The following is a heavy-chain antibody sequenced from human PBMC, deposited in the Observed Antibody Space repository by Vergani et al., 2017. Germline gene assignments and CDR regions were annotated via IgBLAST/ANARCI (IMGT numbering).Heavy chain of an antibody. CDR3: ARYSGDYVNWFDP. CDR1: GGSISSYY. V-gene: IGHV4-59*01. J-gene: IGHJ5*02. D-gene: IGHD4-17*01. CDR2: IYYSGSP. Sequence: QVQLQESGPGLVKPSETLSLTCTVSGGSISSYYWSWIREPPGKGLEWIGYIYYSGSPNYNPSLKTRVPISVDTSKNLFSLKLSSVTAADTAVYYCARYSGDYVNWFDPWGQGTLVTVAS.